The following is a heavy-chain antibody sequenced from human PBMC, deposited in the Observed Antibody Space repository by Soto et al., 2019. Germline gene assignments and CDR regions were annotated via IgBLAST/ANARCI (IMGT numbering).Heavy chain of an antibody. J-gene: IGHJ3*02. Sequence: QGQLLQSGDEVKTPGASVRVSCTASGYPFTSYGISWVRQAPGQGLEWVAWISAYNGKRDTAQKFQGRVTMTLDTSTDTAYMELGDLTSADTAVYYCARGRIVASIHDAFEIWGQGTKVTVSS. CDR3: ARGRIVASIHDAFEI. CDR1: GYPFTSYG. D-gene: IGHD5-12*01. V-gene: IGHV1-18*01. CDR2: ISAYNGKR.